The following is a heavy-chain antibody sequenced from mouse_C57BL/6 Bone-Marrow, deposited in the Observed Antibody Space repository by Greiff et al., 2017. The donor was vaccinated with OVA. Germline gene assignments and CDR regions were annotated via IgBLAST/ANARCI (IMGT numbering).Heavy chain of an antibody. Sequence: LVESGAELARPGASVKLSCKASGYTFTSYGISWVKQRTGQGLEWIGEIYPRSGNTYYNEKFKGKATLTADKSSSTAYMELRSLTSEDSAVYFCASELGRYFDYWGQGTTLTVSS. CDR1: GYTFTSYG. CDR3: ASELGRYFDY. V-gene: IGHV1-81*01. D-gene: IGHD4-1*01. CDR2: IYPRSGNT. J-gene: IGHJ2*01.